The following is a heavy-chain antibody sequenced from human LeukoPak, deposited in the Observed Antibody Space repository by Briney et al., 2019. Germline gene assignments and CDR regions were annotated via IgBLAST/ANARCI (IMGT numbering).Heavy chain of an antibody. CDR3: ARATRIYSSGWYSAFDY. Sequence: PGGSLRLSCAASGFTFSTYWMHWVRQAPGKGLVWVSHINVDGSGATYADSVKGRFTISRDNAKNTLYLHMNSLRAEDTAVYYCARATRIYSSGWYSAFDYWGQGTLVTVSS. D-gene: IGHD6-19*01. CDR1: GFTFSTYW. J-gene: IGHJ4*02. V-gene: IGHV3-74*01. CDR2: INVDGSGA.